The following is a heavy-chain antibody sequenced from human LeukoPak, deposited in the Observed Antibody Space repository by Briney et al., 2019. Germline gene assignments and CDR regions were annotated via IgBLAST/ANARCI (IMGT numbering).Heavy chain of an antibody. V-gene: IGHV3-48*03. CDR2: ISSSGSTI. D-gene: IGHD5-24*01. CDR1: GFTFSSYE. Sequence: GGSLRLSCAASGFTFSSYEMNWVRQAPGKGLEWVSYISSSGSTIYYADSVKGRFTISRDNSKNTLYLQMNSLRAEDTAVYYCSRGLRDGYSNYWYFDLWGRGTLVTVSS. J-gene: IGHJ2*01. CDR3: SRGLRDGYSNYWYFDL.